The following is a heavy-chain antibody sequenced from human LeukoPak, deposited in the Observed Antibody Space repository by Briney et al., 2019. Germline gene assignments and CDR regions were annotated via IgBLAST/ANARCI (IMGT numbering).Heavy chain of an antibody. CDR2: INPSGGST. CDR3: AREYRRDDYTSVWAPKTRTNNAFDI. D-gene: IGHD4-11*01. CDR1: GYTFTSYY. V-gene: IGHV1-46*01. J-gene: IGHJ3*02. Sequence: ASVKVSCKASGYTFTSYYMHWVRQAPGQGLEWMGIINPSGGSTSYAQKFQGRVTMTRDTPTSTVYMELSSLRSEDTAVYYCAREYRRDDYTSVWAPKTRTNNAFDIWGQGTMVTVSS.